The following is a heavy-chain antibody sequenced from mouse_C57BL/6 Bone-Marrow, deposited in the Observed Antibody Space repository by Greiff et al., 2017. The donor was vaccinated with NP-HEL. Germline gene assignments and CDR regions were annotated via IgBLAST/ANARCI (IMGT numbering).Heavy chain of an antibody. D-gene: IGHD2-2*01. CDR2: IDPENGDT. V-gene: IGHV14-4*01. Sequence: VTLKVSGAELVRPGASVKLSCTASGFNIKDDYMHWVKQRPEQGLEWIGWIDPENGDTEYASKFQGKATITADTSSNTAYLQLSSLTSEDTAVYYCTTVAGYDKYFDVWGTGTTVTVSS. J-gene: IGHJ1*03. CDR1: GFNIKDDY. CDR3: TTVAGYDKYFDV.